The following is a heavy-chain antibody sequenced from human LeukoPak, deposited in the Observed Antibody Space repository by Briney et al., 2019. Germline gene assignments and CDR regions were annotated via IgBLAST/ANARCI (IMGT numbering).Heavy chain of an antibody. J-gene: IGHJ3*02. D-gene: IGHD5-18*01. CDR3: ARVSGGYSYGYSAFDI. V-gene: IGHV3-48*02. CDR1: GFTFSSYS. Sequence: GGSLRLSCAASGFTFSSYSMNWVRQAPGKGLEWVSYISSSSSTIYYADSVKGRFTISRDNAKNSLYLQMNSLRDEDTAVYYCARVSGGYSYGYSAFDIWGQGTMVTVFS. CDR2: ISSSSSTI.